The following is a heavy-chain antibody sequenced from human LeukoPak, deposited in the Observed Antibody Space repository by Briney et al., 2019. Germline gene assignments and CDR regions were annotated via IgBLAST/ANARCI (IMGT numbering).Heavy chain of an antibody. CDR2: MNPNSGNT. J-gene: IGHJ5*02. D-gene: IGHD5-12*01. Sequence: ASVKVSCKASGYTFTSYDINWVRQATGQGLEWMGWMNPNSGNTGYAQKFQGRVTITRNTSISTAYMNLSSLRSEDSAVYYCARGRTSAGGYSGHDWGDWFDPWGQGTLVTVSS. CDR1: GYTFTSYD. CDR3: ARGRTSAGGYSGHDWGDWFDP. V-gene: IGHV1-8*03.